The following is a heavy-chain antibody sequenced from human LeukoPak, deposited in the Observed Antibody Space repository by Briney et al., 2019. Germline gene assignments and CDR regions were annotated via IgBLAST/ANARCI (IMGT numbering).Heavy chain of an antibody. CDR3: AKIRGYYGSGSYLGGNYFDY. CDR1: GFTFSSYA. D-gene: IGHD3-10*01. J-gene: IGHJ4*02. CDR2: ISGSGGST. Sequence: GGSLRLSCAASGFTFSSYAMSWVRQALGKGLEWVSAISGSGGSTYYADSVKGRFTISRDNSKNTLYLQMNSLRAEDTAVYYCAKIRGYYGSGSYLGGNYFDYWGQGTLVTVSS. V-gene: IGHV3-23*01.